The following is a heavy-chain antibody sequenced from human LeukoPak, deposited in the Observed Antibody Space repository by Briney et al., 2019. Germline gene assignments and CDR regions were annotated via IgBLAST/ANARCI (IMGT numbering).Heavy chain of an antibody. Sequence: GGSLRLSCAASGFTFSSYKMNWVREAPGKGLEWVSYISTSDTTIYYADSVKGRFTISRDNAKNSLYLQMNSLRVEATAVYYCARGGGSSWCLDCWGQGTLVTVSS. CDR3: ARGGGSSWCLDC. J-gene: IGHJ4*02. CDR2: ISTSDTTI. D-gene: IGHD6-13*01. V-gene: IGHV3-48*03. CDR1: GFTFSSYK.